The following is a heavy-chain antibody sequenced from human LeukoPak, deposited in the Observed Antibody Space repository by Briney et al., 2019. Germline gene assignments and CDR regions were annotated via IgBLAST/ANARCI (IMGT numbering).Heavy chain of an antibody. V-gene: IGHV4-59*01. Sequence: SETLSLTCTVSGGSISSYYWSSIRQPPGKGLEWIGCIYYSGSTNYNPSLKSRVTISVDTSKNQFSLKLSSVTAADTAVYYCARESLAGEYFQHWGQGTLVTVSS. CDR3: ARESLAGEYFQH. J-gene: IGHJ1*01. CDR1: GGSISSYY. CDR2: IYYSGST.